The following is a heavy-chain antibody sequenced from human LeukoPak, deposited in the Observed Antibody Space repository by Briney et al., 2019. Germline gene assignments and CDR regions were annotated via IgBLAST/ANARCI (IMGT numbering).Heavy chain of an antibody. D-gene: IGHD4-17*01. CDR3: ARGHDYGDYGGLWFDP. J-gene: IGHJ5*02. CDR2: VIPIFGKA. V-gene: IGHV1-69*05. CDR1: GGTFSSYT. Sequence: SVKVSCKXSGGTFSSYTISWVRQAPGQGLEWMGRVIPIFGKANYAQKFQGRITITTDESTSTAYMELSSLRSEDTAVYYCARGHDYGDYGGLWFDPWGQGTLVTVSS.